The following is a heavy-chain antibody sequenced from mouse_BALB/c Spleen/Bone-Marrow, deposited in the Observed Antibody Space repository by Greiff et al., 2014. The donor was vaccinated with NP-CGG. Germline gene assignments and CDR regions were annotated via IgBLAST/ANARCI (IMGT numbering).Heavy chain of an antibody. J-gene: IGHJ4*01. CDR2: ISPGTGTT. Sequence: LLNPFSSVKLSCKASGYTFTNFWTNFIKHIPLHFLYFIVLISPGTGTTYYNEMFKGKATLTVDTSSSTAYIQLSSLSSEDSAVYFCARYDYAMDYWGQGPQSPSP. V-gene: IGHV1S41*01. CDR3: ARYDYAMDY. CDR1: GYTFTNFW. D-gene: IGHD2-3*01.